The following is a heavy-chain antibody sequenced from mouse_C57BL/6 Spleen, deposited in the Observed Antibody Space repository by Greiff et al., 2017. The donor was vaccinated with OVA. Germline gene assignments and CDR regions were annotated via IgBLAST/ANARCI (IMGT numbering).Heavy chain of an antibody. CDR2: IYWDDDK. CDR3: ARHGYYSDAWFAY. D-gene: IGHD2-12*01. J-gene: IGHJ3*01. Sequence: QVQLKESGPGILQSSQTLSLTCSFSGFSLSTSGMGVSWIRQPSGQGLEWLAHIYWDDDKRYTPSLKSRLTISKATSRNPVFLKITSLDTADTATYYCARHGYYSDAWFAYWGQGTLVTVSA. V-gene: IGHV8-12*01. CDR1: GFSLSTSGMG.